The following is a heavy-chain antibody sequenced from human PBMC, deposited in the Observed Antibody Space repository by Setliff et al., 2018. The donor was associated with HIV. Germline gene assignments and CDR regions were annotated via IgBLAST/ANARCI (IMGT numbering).Heavy chain of an antibody. CDR3: ARFDVTPMTTRDY. V-gene: IGHV4-34*01. CDR2: IHHTGHI. Sequence: NPSETLSLTCAFYGASFTDYWSWIRQPPGKGLEWIGEIHHTGHINYNPSFKSRVTMSLDMSTNQFSLKMASMTAADSAVYYCARFDVTPMTTRDYWGQGTQVTV. D-gene: IGHD4-17*01. J-gene: IGHJ4*02. CDR1: GASFTDY.